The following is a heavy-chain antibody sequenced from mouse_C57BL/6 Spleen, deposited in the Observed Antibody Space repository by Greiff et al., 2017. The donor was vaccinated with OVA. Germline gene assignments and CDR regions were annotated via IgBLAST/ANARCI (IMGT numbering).Heavy chain of an antibody. CDR1: YTFTDYNM. V-gene: IGHV1-83*01. CDR2: YPRSGNTY. CDR3: RGEEGNPYYFDY. J-gene: IGHJ2*01. D-gene: IGHD2-1*01. Sequence: VQLQQSGPELVKPGASVKIPCKASGYTFTDYNMDWVKQSHGKSLEWIGEIYPRSGNTYYNEKFKGKATLTADKSSSTAYMELRSLTSEDSAVYFCARGEEGNPYYFDYWGQGTTLTVSS.